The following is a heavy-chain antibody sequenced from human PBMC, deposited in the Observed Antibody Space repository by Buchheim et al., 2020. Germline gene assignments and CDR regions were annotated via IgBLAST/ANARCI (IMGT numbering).Heavy chain of an antibody. V-gene: IGHV3-23*01. Sequence: HLLESGGGSVQPGGSLRLSCVASGFSFSSFSMAWVRQGPGKGLEWVSGIGVSGTPTFYADFVKGRFTFSRDNSQNTVYLEMNSLRAEDTAVYYCAKDPNWESAYLGQGT. CDR1: GFSFSSFS. CDR2: IGVSGTPT. D-gene: IGHD7-27*01. J-gene: IGHJ4*02. CDR3: AKDPNWESAY.